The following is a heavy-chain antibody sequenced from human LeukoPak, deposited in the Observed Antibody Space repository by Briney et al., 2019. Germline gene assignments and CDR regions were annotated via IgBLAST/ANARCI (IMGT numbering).Heavy chain of an antibody. D-gene: IGHD2-15*01. J-gene: IGHJ5*01. Sequence: GGSLRLSCAASGFTFSSYAMSWGRQAPGKGLVWISTISGSGTATHYADSVKGRFTISRDNSKNTLYLQMNSLRADDTAAYYCAKGHRLCSSGNCNSQVDSWGHGTLVIVPS. V-gene: IGHV3-23*01. CDR1: GFTFSSYA. CDR2: ISGSGTAT. CDR3: AKGHRLCSSGNCNSQVDS.